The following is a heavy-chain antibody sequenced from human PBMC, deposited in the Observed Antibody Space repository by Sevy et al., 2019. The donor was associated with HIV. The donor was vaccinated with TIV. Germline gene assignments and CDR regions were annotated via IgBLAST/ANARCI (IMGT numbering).Heavy chain of an antibody. J-gene: IGHJ4*02. CDR2: ISYDGSKK. CDR1: GFIFTSYT. Sequence: GGSLRLSCAASGFIFTSYTMHWVRQAPGKGLEWVAFISYDGSKKYYADSVKGRFTISRDNAKNTLYLQMNSLRAEDTAVYYCAIDCGSGWSYYFDYWGQGTLVTVSS. D-gene: IGHD6-19*01. CDR3: AIDCGSGWSYYFDY. V-gene: IGHV3-30*04.